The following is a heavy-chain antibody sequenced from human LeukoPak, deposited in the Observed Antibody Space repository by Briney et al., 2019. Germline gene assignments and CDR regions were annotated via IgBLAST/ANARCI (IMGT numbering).Heavy chain of an antibody. D-gene: IGHD6-19*01. CDR3: ASSYSSGWNYYYYYYMDV. J-gene: IGHJ6*03. V-gene: IGHV4-39*01. Sequence: SETLSLTCTVSGYSISSSSYYWGRIRQPPGKGLEWRGSIYYSGSTYYNPSLKRRVTISVDTSKTQFSLKLSSVTAADTAVYYCASSYSSGWNYYYYYYMDVWGKGTTVTVSS. CDR2: IYYSGST. CDR1: GYSISSSSYY.